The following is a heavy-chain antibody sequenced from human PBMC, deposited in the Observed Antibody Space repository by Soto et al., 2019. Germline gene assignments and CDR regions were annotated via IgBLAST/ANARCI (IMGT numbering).Heavy chain of an antibody. J-gene: IGHJ6*03. CDR2: IYTGDSET. CDR3: ARHVLMYYDTLTGPSRYYHYMDV. Sequence: RGESLKISCKGSGYSFTNSCIGWVRQMPGKDLEWMGIIYTGDSETRYSPSFQGQVTISADKSISTAYLQWSSLKASDTAIYYCARHVLMYYDTLTGPSRYYHYMDVWGKGTTVTVSS. CDR1: GYSFTNSC. V-gene: IGHV5-51*01. D-gene: IGHD3-9*01.